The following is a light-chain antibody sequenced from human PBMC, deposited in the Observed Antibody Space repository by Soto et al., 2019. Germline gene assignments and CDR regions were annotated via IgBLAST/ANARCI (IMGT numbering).Light chain of an antibody. CDR3: QSYDISLSGSWV. Sequence: QSVLTQPPSMSGVPGQRVTIACTGRSSNIGAGYDVHWYQQLPGTAPKLLIYGNSNRPSGVPDRFSGSKSGTSASLAITGLQAEDEADYYCQSYDISLSGSWVFGGGTKLTVL. CDR1: SSNIGAGYD. CDR2: GNS. V-gene: IGLV1-40*01. J-gene: IGLJ2*01.